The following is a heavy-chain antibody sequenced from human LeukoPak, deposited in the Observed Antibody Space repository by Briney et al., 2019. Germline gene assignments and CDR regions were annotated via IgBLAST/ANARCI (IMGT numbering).Heavy chain of an antibody. V-gene: IGHV3-21*01. Sequence: PGGSLRLSCAASGFTFSTYSMNWVCQARGKGLEWVSSSSSSSSSKYYADSVKGRFTISRDNAKNSLDLQMNSLGAEDTAVYYCARGRTDYDFWSGYLFDYWGQGPLVTVSS. J-gene: IGHJ4*02. CDR3: ARGRTDYDFWSGYLFDY. D-gene: IGHD3-3*01. CDR1: GFTFSTYS. CDR2: SSSSSSSK.